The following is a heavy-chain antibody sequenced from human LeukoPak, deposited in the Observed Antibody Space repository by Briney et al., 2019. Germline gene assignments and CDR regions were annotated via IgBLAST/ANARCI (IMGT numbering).Heavy chain of an antibody. Sequence: GGSLRLSCTASGFTFGDYAMSWVRQAPGKGLEWVGFIRSKAYGGTTEYAASVKGRFTISRDDSKSIAYLQMNSLKTEDTAVYYCTRGDYYDTSGYYFLFDYWGQGTLVTVSS. CDR1: GFTFGDYA. J-gene: IGHJ4*02. V-gene: IGHV3-49*04. D-gene: IGHD3-22*01. CDR2: IRSKAYGGTT. CDR3: TRGDYYDTSGYYFLFDY.